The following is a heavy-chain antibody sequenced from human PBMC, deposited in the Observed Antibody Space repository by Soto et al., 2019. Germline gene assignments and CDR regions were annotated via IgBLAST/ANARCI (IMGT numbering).Heavy chain of an antibody. CDR3: ARIRRVGATPSDYSDGMDV. Sequence: QVTLKESGPVLVKPTETLTLTCTVSGFSLSNARMGVSWIRQPPGKALEWLAHIFANDEKSYSTSLKSRLTISKDTSDSQVVLTMTTMDPVDTATYYGARIRRVGATPSDYSDGMDVWGQGTTVTVSS. CDR1: GFSLSNARMG. J-gene: IGHJ6*02. CDR2: IFANDEK. D-gene: IGHD1-26*01. V-gene: IGHV2-26*01.